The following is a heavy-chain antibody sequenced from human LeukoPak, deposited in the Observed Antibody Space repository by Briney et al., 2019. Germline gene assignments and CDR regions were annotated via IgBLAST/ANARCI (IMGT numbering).Heavy chain of an antibody. J-gene: IGHJ4*02. V-gene: IGHV3-23*01. CDR2: ISGSGGST. Sequence: PGGSLRLSCAASGFTFSSYAMSWVRQAPGKGLEWVSAISGSGGSTYYADSVKGRFTISRDNSKNTLYLQMNSLRAEDTAVYYCAKDRTPFSGSYWIIDYWGQGTLVTVSS. CDR3: AKDRTPFSGSYWIIDY. CDR1: GFTFSSYA. D-gene: IGHD1-26*01.